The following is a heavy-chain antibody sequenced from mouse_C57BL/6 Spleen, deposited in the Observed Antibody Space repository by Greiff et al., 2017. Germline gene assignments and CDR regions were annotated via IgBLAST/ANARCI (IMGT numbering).Heavy chain of an antibody. V-gene: IGHV5-6*01. D-gene: IGHD1-1*01. J-gene: IGHJ2*01. CDR2: ISSGGSYT. CDR3: ARHEGAYGSSYGYFDY. CDR1: GFTFSSYG. Sequence: EVQGVESGGDLVKPGGSLKLSCAASGFTFSSYGMSWVRQTPDKRLEWVATISSGGSYTYYPDSVKGRFTISRDNAKNTLYLQMSSLKSEDTAMYYGARHEGAYGSSYGYFDYWGQGTTLTVSS.